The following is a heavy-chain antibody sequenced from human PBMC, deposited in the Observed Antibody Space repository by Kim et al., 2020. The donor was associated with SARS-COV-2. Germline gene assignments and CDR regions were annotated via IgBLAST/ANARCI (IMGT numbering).Heavy chain of an antibody. CDR1: GFTFSSYW. V-gene: IGHV3-7*01. CDR3: ARACVLRYFDWLPQFDY. CDR2: IKQDGSEK. Sequence: GGSLRLSCAASGFTFSSYWMSWVRQAPGKGLEWVANIKQDGSEKYYVDSVKGRFTISRDNAKNSLYLQMNSLRAEDTAVYYCARACVLRYFDWLPQFDYWGQGTLVTVSS. J-gene: IGHJ4*02. D-gene: IGHD3-9*01.